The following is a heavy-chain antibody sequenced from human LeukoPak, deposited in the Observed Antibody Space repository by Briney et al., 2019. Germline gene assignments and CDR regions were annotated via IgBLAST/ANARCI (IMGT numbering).Heavy chain of an antibody. V-gene: IGHV5-51*01. CDR3: ARGHLYDYSTTSYYFDY. CDR1: GYTFASYW. J-gene: IGHJ4*02. D-gene: IGHD5-12*01. CDR2: IYPGDSDT. Sequence: GESLKISCKGSGYTFASYWIGWVRQMPGKGLEWMGIIYPGDSDTRYSPSFQGQVTISADKSISSAYLQWSSLKASDTAMYYCARGHLYDYSTTSYYFDYWGQGTLVTVSS.